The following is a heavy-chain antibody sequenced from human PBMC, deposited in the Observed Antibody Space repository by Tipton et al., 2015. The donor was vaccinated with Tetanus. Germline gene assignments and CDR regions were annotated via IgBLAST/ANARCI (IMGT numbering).Heavy chain of an antibody. V-gene: IGHV1-2*02. Sequence: QSGPEVKKPGASVKVSCRAFGYTFTGFYMHWVRQAPGQGLEWMGWILPKSGDTKFAQKFQGRVTMTRDTSLSAAYLDISRLTSDDTAIYYCARGMDYDSSGIDDFWGQGTLVTVSS. CDR1: GYTFTGFY. CDR3: ARGMDYDSSGIDDF. J-gene: IGHJ4*02. D-gene: IGHD3-22*01. CDR2: ILPKSGDT.